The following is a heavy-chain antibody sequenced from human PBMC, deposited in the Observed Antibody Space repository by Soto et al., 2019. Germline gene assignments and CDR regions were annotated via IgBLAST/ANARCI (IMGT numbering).Heavy chain of an antibody. Sequence: SETLSLTCAVYGGSFSGYYWSWIRQPPGKGLEWIGEINHSGSTNYNPSLKSRVTISVDTSKNQFSLKLSSVTAADTAVYYCARGSDSSGYYYNDFDYWGQGTLVTVSS. D-gene: IGHD3-22*01. V-gene: IGHV4-34*01. CDR2: INHSGST. CDR3: ARGSDSSGYYYNDFDY. CDR1: GGSFSGYY. J-gene: IGHJ4*02.